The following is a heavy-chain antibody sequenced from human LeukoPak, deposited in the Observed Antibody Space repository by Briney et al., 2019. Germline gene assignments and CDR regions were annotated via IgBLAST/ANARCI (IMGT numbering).Heavy chain of an antibody. V-gene: IGHV1-69*06. D-gene: IGHD1/OR15-1a*01. J-gene: IGHJ6*03. Sequence: ASVKVSCKASGGSISSYGISWVRQAPGQGLEWMGRIIPVFGTANYAQKFQDRVTITADTVSNTAYMELTSLTSGDTAVYFCAKQGEIRQDYYMDVWGNGTAVTVSS. CDR2: IIPVFGTA. CDR1: GGSISSYG. CDR3: AKQGEIRQDYYMDV.